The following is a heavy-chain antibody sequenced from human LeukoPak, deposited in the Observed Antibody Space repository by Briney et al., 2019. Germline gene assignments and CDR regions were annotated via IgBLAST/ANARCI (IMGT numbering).Heavy chain of an antibody. Sequence: ASVTVSCKASGYTFTTSFMHWVRQAPGQGLEWVGIINPSGDTTSYAQQLQGRVTMTRDTSSSTVYMELSSLRSEDTAVYYCASRLQSGSPWYFDYWGQGTLVTVSS. CDR3: ASRLQSGSPWYFDY. CDR2: INPSGDTT. V-gene: IGHV1-46*04. J-gene: IGHJ4*02. D-gene: IGHD1-26*01. CDR1: GYTFTTSF.